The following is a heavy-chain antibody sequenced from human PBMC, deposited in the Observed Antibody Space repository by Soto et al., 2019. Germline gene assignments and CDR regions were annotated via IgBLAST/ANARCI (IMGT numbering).Heavy chain of an antibody. D-gene: IGHD5-18*01. CDR1: GFSFSAYG. J-gene: IGHJ4*02. V-gene: IGHV3-33*01. CDR2: IWYDGSND. CDR3: GRGYNYADY. Sequence: GSLRLSCGAAGFSFSAYGMQWVRQAPGKGLEWVAEIWYDGSNDFYSDSVKGRFTISRDNAKNTLFLQMNSLRAEDTAMYYCGRGYNYADYWGQGTQVTVSS.